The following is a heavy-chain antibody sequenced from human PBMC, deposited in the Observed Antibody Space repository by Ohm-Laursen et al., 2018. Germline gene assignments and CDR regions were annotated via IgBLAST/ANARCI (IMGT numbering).Heavy chain of an antibody. V-gene: IGHV3-11*01. Sequence: GSLRLSCAASGFTFSRYAMSWVRQAPGKGLEWVSYISSSGSTIYYADSVKGRFTISRDNAKNSLYLQMNSLRAEDTAVYYCARGGQQQVEDYWGQGTLVTVSS. CDR1: GFTFSRYA. CDR2: ISSSGSTI. D-gene: IGHD6-13*01. CDR3: ARGGQQQVEDY. J-gene: IGHJ4*02.